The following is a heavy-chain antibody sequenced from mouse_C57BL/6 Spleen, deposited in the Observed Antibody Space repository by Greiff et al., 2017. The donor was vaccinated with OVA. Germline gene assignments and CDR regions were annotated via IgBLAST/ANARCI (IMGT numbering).Heavy chain of an antibody. J-gene: IGHJ3*01. Sequence: EVQLQQSGPELVKPGASVKISCKASGYTFTDYYMNWVKQSHGKSLEWIGDINPNNGGTSYNQKFKGKATLTVDKSSSTAYMELRSLTSEDSAVYYCARTSDSSGYAFAYWGQGTLVTVSA. CDR2: INPNNGGT. D-gene: IGHD3-2*02. CDR3: ARTSDSSGYAFAY. CDR1: GYTFTDYY. V-gene: IGHV1-26*01.